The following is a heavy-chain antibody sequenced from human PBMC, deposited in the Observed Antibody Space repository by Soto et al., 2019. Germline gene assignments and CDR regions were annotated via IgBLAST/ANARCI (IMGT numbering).Heavy chain of an antibody. CDR1: GGSISSGDYY. CDR3: ARVDIVATTLFDY. D-gene: IGHD5-12*01. V-gene: IGHV4-30-4*01. CDR2: IYYSGST. J-gene: IGHJ4*02. Sequence: QVQLQESGPGLVKPSQTLSLTCTVSGGSISSGDYYWSWIRQPPGKGLEWIGYIYYSGSTYYNPSLTSRVTISVDTSKNQFSLKLSSVTAADTAVYYCARVDIVATTLFDYWGQGTLVTVSS.